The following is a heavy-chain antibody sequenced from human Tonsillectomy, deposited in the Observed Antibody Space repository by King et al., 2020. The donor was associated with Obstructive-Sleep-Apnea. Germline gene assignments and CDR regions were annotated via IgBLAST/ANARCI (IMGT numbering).Heavy chain of an antibody. V-gene: IGHV3-7*01. D-gene: IGHD7-27*01. CDR2: INQDGNVK. CDR3: ATPSRVDTGNY. Sequence: VQLVESGGGLVQPGGSLRLSCAASGFTFSSFWMSWVRQAPGKGLEWVANINQDGNVKHYVDSVRGRVTISRDNTKNSLYLQMNSLRAEDTAVYYCATPSRVDTGNYWGQGTLVTVSS. CDR1: GFTFSSFW. J-gene: IGHJ4*02.